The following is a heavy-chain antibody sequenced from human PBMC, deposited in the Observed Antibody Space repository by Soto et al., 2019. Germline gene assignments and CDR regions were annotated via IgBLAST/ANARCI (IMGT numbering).Heavy chain of an antibody. J-gene: IGHJ6*02. CDR1: GGTFSSYA. CDR2: FIPIFGTA. CDR3: ASDYDFWSGYPEPYYCYYGMDV. Sequence: QVQLVQSGAEVKKPGSSVKVSCKASGGTFSSYAISWVRQAPGQGLEWMGGFIPIFGTANYAQKFHGRVTITADKCTSTAYMELSSLRSEDTAVYYCASDYDFWSGYPEPYYCYYGMDVWGQGTTVTVSS. D-gene: IGHD3-3*01. V-gene: IGHV1-69*06.